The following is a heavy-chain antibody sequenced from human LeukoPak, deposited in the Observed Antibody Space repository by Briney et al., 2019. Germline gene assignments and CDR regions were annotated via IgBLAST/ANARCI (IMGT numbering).Heavy chain of an antibody. CDR2: VYYSGST. CDR3: AREAVLGITVDY. D-gene: IGHD3-22*01. V-gene: IGHV4-59*01. CDR1: GGSISNYY. Sequence: SETLSLTCTVSGGSISNYYWGWIRQPPGKGLEWIGYVYYSGSTNYNPSLKSRVTISVDTSKNQFSLKLSSVTAADTAVYYCAREAVLGITVDYWGQGTLVTVSS. J-gene: IGHJ4*02.